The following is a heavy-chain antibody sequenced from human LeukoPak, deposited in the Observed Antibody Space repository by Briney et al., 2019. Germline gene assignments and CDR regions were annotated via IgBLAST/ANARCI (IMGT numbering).Heavy chain of an antibody. J-gene: IGHJ4*02. CDR1: GGSISSGDYY. D-gene: IGHD3-22*01. CDR3: ARVRYYDSSGVDY. CDR2: IYYSGST. Sequence: ASGTLSLTCTVSGGSISSGDYYWSWIRQPPGKGLEWIGYIYYSGSTYYNPSLKSRVTISVDTSKNQFSLKLSSVTAADTAVYYCARVRYYDSSGVDYWGQGTLVTVSS. V-gene: IGHV4-30-4*08.